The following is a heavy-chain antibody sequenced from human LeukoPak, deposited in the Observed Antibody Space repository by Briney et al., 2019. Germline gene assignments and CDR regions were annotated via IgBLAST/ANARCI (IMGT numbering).Heavy chain of an antibody. CDR3: ARDNGAVAGPSDYFDY. CDR2: IYTSGST. CDR1: GGSFSGYY. D-gene: IGHD6-19*01. J-gene: IGHJ4*02. V-gene: IGHV4-4*07. Sequence: SETLSLTCAVYGGSFSGYYWSWIRQPAGKGLEWIGRIYTSGSTNYNPSLKSRVTMSVDTSKNQFSLKLSSVTAADTAVYYCARDNGAVAGPSDYFDYWGQGTLVTVSS.